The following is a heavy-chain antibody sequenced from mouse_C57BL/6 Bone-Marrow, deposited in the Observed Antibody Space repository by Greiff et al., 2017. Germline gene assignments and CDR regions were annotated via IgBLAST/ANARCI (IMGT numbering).Heavy chain of an antibody. J-gene: IGHJ4*01. D-gene: IGHD1-1*01. Sequence: EVKLVESGGGLVQPGGSLSLSCAASGFTFTDYYMSWVRQPPGKALEWLGFIINKANGYTTEYSASVKGRFTISRDNSQSILYLQVNALRAEDSAAYSSARLVITTVIAPRAMDYWGQGTSVTVSS. CDR1: GFTFTDYY. V-gene: IGHV7-3*01. CDR2: IINKANGYTT. CDR3: ARLVITTVIAPRAMDY.